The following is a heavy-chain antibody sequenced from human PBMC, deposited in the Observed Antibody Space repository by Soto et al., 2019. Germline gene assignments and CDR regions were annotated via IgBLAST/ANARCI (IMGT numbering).Heavy chain of an antibody. V-gene: IGHV1-18*01. J-gene: IGHJ5*02. CDR2: INPNSGHT. D-gene: IGHD3-22*01. Sequence: QIQLLQSGAEVKKPGTSVKVSCKASGYTFTNYGIIWVRQAPGQGLEWMGWINPNSGHTNYAQNLQDRATMTTDTSTNTAYMELRSLRSYDTAGYFCARGQVVNFDNWFDPWGQGTLVTVSS. CDR3: ARGQVVNFDNWFDP. CDR1: GYTFTNYG.